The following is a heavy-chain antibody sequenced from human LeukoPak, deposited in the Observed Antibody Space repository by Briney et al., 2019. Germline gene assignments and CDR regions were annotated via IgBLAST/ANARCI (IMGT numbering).Heavy chain of an antibody. V-gene: IGHV4-59*01. J-gene: IGHJ4*02. CDR1: GGSISNYY. Sequence: PSETLSLTCTVSGGSISNYYWSWIRQPPGKGLEWIGYIYYSGSTNYNPSLKSRVIISVDTSKNQFSLKLSSVAAADTAVYYCARDYGDYFGYWGQGTLVTVSS. D-gene: IGHD4-17*01. CDR3: ARDYGDYFGY. CDR2: IYYSGST.